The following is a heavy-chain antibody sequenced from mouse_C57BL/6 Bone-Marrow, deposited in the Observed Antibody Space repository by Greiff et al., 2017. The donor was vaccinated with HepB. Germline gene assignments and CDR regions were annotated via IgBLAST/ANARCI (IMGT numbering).Heavy chain of an antibody. Sequence: VQLQQSGAELVRPGASVKLSCTASGFNIKDYYMHWVKQRPEQGLEWIGWIDPENGDTEYASKFQGTATITADTSSNTAYLQLSSLTSEDTAVYYCTTDGSSWGDYWGQGTSVTVSS. CDR3: TTDGSSWGDY. V-gene: IGHV14-4*01. J-gene: IGHJ4*01. CDR1: GFNIKDYY. CDR2: IDPENGDT. D-gene: IGHD1-1*01.